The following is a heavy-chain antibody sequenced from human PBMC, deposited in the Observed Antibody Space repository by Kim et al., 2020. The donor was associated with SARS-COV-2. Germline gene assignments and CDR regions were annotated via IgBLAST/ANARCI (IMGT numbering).Heavy chain of an antibody. J-gene: IGHJ4*02. CDR1: GFTFGDYA. CDR2: IRSKAYGGTT. D-gene: IGHD2-2*01. CDR3: TRDLPYCSSTSCYGGFDY. Sequence: GGSLRLSCTASGFTFGDYAMSWFRQAPGKGLEWVGFIRSKAYGGTTEYAASVKGRFTISRDDSKSIAYLQMNSLKTEDTAVYYCTRDLPYCSSTSCYGGFDYWGQGTLVTVSS. V-gene: IGHV3-49*03.